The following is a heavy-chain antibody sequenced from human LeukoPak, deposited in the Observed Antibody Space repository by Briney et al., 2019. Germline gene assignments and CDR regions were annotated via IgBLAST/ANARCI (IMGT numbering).Heavy chain of an antibody. J-gene: IGHJ5*02. Sequence: SETLSLTCAVYGGSFSGYYWSWIRQPPGKGLEWIGEINHSGSTNYNPSLKSRVTISVDTSKNQFSLKLSPVTAADTAVYYCARHTTVTTWWFDPWGQGTLVTVSS. V-gene: IGHV4-34*01. CDR1: GGSFSGYY. CDR3: ARHTTVTTWWFDP. CDR2: INHSGST. D-gene: IGHD4-17*01.